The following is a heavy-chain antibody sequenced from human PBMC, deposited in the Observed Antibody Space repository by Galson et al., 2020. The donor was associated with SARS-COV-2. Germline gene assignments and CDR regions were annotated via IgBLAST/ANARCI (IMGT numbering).Heavy chain of an antibody. CDR1: RYAFTTNG. Sequence: ASVKVSCKPSRYAFTTNGISWVRQAPGQGLEWMGWISTNSGKTNYAQKLQGRVSMTRDTSTSMAYMKLGSLRSDDTAVYYCARDVNYRFDTWGQGTLVTVSS. J-gene: IGHJ5*02. V-gene: IGHV1-18*01. D-gene: IGHD3-10*01. CDR3: ARDVNYRFDT. CDR2: ISTNSGKT.